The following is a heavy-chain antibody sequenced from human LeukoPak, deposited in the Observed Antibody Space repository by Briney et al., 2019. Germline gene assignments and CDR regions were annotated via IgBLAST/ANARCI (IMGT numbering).Heavy chain of an antibody. V-gene: IGHV4-34*01. CDR3: ARGRVLYYGDFSTFDY. J-gene: IGHJ4*02. CDR1: GGSFSGYY. CDR2: INHSGST. Sequence: SETLSLTCAVYGGSFSGYYWSWIRQPPGKGLEWIGEINHSGSTNYNPSLKSRVTISVDTSKNQFSLKLSSVTAADTAVYYCARGRVLYYGDFSTFDYWGQGTLVTVSS. D-gene: IGHD4-17*01.